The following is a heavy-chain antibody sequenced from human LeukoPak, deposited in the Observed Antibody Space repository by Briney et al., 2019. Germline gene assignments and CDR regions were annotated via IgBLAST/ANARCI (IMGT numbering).Heavy chain of an antibody. CDR2: IYNSGST. Sequence: SEALSLTCTVAGGSISSYYWSWIRQPLGKGLEWIGYIYNSGSTNYNPSLKSRVTISVDTSKNQFSLKLSSVTAVDTAVYYCARLSGWGVGNDYWGQGTLVTVSS. D-gene: IGHD1-26*01. CDR3: ARLSGWGVGNDY. V-gene: IGHV4-59*01. J-gene: IGHJ4*02. CDR1: GGSISSYY.